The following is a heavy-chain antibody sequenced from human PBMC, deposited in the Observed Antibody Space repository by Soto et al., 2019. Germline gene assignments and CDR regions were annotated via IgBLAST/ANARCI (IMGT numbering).Heavy chain of an antibody. CDR1: GGFLSESY. Sequence: AVYGGFLSESYWTWIRQPPGKGLEWIGEINHVGGTNYNPSLKSRVTMSVDTSQNQFSLRLISVTAADTAMYFCVRIRYQLPSSVLWLDPWGQGTPVTVS. D-gene: IGHD3-16*01. V-gene: IGHV4-34*01. CDR3: VRIRYQLPSSVLWLDP. J-gene: IGHJ5*02. CDR2: INHVGGT.